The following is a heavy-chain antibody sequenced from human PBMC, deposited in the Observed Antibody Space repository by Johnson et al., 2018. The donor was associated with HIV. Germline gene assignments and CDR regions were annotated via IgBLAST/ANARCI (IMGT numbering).Heavy chain of an antibody. CDR1: GFIFDQYG. V-gene: IGHV3-20*04. CDR3: ASETGESDAFDI. D-gene: IGHD7-27*01. CDR2: ISWNGGKT. Sequence: VQLVESGGGVVRPGGSLRLSCAASGFIFDQYGMSWVRQVPGKGLEWVSGISWNGGKTHYVDSVKGRFTISRDNSKNTLYLQMNSLRAEDTAVYYCASETGESDAFDIWGQGTVVTVSS. J-gene: IGHJ3*02.